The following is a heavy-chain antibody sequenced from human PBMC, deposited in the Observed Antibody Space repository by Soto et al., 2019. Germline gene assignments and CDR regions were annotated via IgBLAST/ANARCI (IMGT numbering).Heavy chain of an antibody. Sequence: QVQNVQSGAEEKKPGASVKVSCKASGYIFTSYAMHWVRQAPGQRLEWMGWINAGNGNTKYSQKFQGRVTITRDTSTSTAYMELSSLRSEDTTVYYCARGTPVWFDPWGQGTLVTVSS. D-gene: IGHD3-10*01. V-gene: IGHV1-3*05. CDR3: ARGTPVWFDP. CDR2: INAGNGNT. CDR1: GYIFTSYA. J-gene: IGHJ5*02.